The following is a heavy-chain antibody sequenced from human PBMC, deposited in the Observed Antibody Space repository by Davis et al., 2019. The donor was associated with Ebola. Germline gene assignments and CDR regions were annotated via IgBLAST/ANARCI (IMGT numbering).Heavy chain of an antibody. D-gene: IGHD4-11*01. CDR3: AKRSDYRSFDD. CDR1: GFTFSSYA. CDR2: ISTGGGVT. J-gene: IGHJ4*02. Sequence: GESLKISCAASGFTFSSYAMSWVRQAPGKGLEWVSGISTGGGVTIYADSVKGRFTISRDNSKNTLYLQMNSLRGEDTAVYYCAKRSDYRSFDDWGQGTLVTVSS. V-gene: IGHV3-23*01.